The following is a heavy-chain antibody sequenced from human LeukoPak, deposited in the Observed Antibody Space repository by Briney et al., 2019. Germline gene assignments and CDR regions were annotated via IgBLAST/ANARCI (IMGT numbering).Heavy chain of an antibody. CDR3: ARDGPFDWLLSGWFDP. Sequence: SETLSLTCTVSGGSISSSSYYWGWIRQPPGKGLEWIGSIYYSGSTYYNPSLKSRVTISVDTSKNQFSLKLSSVTAADTAVYYCARDGPFDWLLSGWFDPWGQGTLVTVSS. CDR1: GGSISSSSYY. CDR2: IYYSGST. D-gene: IGHD3-9*01. J-gene: IGHJ5*02. V-gene: IGHV4-39*07.